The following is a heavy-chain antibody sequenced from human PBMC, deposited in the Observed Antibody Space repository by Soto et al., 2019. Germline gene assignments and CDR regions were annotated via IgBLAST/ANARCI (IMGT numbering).Heavy chain of an antibody. V-gene: IGHV1-69*13. CDR2: IIPIFGTA. D-gene: IGHD7-27*01. J-gene: IGHJ4*02. CDR1: GGTFSSYA. Sequence: GASVKVSCKASGGTFSSYAISWVRQAPGQGLEWMGGIIPIFGTANYAQKFQGRVTITADESTSTAYMELGSLRSEDTAVYYCARGPLTLGSLDYWGQGTLVTVSS. CDR3: ARGPLTLGSLDY.